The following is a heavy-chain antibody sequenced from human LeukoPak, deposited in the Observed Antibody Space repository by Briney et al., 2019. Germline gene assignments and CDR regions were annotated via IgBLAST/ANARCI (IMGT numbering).Heavy chain of an antibody. CDR1: GYTFTGYY. CDR2: INPNSGGT. D-gene: IGHD3-22*01. V-gene: IGHV1-2*06. Sequence: GAPVKVSCKASGYTFTGYYMHWVRQAPGQGLEWMGRINPNSGGTNYAQKFQGRVTMTRDTSISTAYMELSRLRSDDTAVYYCARGPYYYDTKYFQHWGQGTLVTVSS. CDR3: ARGPYYYDTKYFQH. J-gene: IGHJ1*01.